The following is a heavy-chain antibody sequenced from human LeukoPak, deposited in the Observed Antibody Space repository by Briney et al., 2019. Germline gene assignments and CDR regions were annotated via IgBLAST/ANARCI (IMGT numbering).Heavy chain of an antibody. Sequence: PGGSLRLSCAASGSTFSSYSMNWVRQAPGKGLEWVSSISSSSSYIYYADSVKGRFTISRDNAKNSLYLQMNSLRAEDTAVYYCASIAAAGNFDYWGQGTLVTVSS. D-gene: IGHD6-13*01. CDR2: ISSSSSYI. CDR1: GSTFSSYS. J-gene: IGHJ4*02. V-gene: IGHV3-21*01. CDR3: ASIAAAGNFDY.